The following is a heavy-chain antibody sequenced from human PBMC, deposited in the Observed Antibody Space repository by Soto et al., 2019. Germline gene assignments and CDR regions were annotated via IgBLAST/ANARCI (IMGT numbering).Heavy chain of an antibody. J-gene: IGHJ4*02. Sequence: GGSLRLSCAASGFTFSSYSMNWVRQAPGKGLEWVSSISSSSSYIYYADSVKGRFTISRDNAKNSLYLQMNSLRAEDTAVYYCAREGCSGGSCYPTLGYWGQGTLVTVSS. V-gene: IGHV3-21*01. CDR3: AREGCSGGSCYPTLGY. D-gene: IGHD2-15*01. CDR1: GFTFSSYS. CDR2: ISSSSSYI.